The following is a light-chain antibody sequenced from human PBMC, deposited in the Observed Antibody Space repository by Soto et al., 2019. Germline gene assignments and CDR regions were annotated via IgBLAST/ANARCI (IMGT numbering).Light chain of an antibody. CDR2: DAS. V-gene: IGKV1D-13*01. J-gene: IGKJ2*01. CDR3: QQFNNYSYT. CDR1: QGISSA. Sequence: AIQLTQSPSSLSASVGDRVTITCRASQGISSALAWYQQKPGKAPKLLIYDASSLESGVPSRFSGSGSGTDFTLTISSLQPEDFAAYYCQQFNNYSYTFGQGTKLEIK.